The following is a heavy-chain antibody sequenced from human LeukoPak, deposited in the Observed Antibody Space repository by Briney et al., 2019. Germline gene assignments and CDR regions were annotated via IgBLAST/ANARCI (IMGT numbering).Heavy chain of an antibody. J-gene: IGHJ4*02. CDR1: GFTFSSYW. D-gene: IGHD1-26*01. V-gene: IGHV3-7*04. Sequence: GGSLRLSCAASGFTFSSYWMSWVRQAPGKGLEWVANIKQDGSEKYYVDSVRGRFTISRDNAKNSLYLQMNSLRAEDTAVYYCARVGAHLAFGYWGQGTLVTVSS. CDR3: ARVGAHLAFGY. CDR2: IKQDGSEK.